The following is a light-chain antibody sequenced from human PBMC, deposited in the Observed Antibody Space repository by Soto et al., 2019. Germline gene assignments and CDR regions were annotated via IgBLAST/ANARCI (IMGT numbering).Light chain of an antibody. CDR1: QSVSSNY. Sequence: EIVLTQSPGTLSLSPGERATLSCTASQSVSSNYLAWYQHKPGQAPRLLIYGASSRATGIPDKLSGSGSGTAFTLTISRLEPEDFAVYYCQQYSSSPRTFGQGTKVEIK. V-gene: IGKV3-20*01. CDR3: QQYSSSPRT. J-gene: IGKJ1*01. CDR2: GAS.